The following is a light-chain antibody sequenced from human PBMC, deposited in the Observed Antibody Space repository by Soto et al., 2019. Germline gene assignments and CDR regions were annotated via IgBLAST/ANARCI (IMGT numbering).Light chain of an antibody. J-gene: IGKJ3*01. V-gene: IGKV3-15*01. CDR1: QSVSSN. Sequence: DIVMTQSPATLSVSPGERATLSCRASQSVSSNLAWYQQKPGQAPRLLVYGASTRATCIPARFSGSGSGTEFILTISSLQSEDFALYYCQQYNNWPSFTFGPGTKVDIK. CDR3: QQYNNWPSFT. CDR2: GAS.